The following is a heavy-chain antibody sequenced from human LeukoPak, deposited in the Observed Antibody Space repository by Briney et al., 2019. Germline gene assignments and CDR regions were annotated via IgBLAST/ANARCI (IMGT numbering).Heavy chain of an antibody. CDR2: IYPGDSDT. CDR1: GYTFSNYW. D-gene: IGHD3-9*01. CDR3: ARTPDDGFDRFGLDV. V-gene: IGHV5-51*01. Sequence: GESLKISCKGSGYTFSNYWIGWVRQMPGKGLEWMGIIYPGDSDTRYSPSFQGQVTISADKSISTAYLQWSSLKASDTAMYYCARTPDDGFDRFGLDVWGKGTTVTISS. J-gene: IGHJ6*04.